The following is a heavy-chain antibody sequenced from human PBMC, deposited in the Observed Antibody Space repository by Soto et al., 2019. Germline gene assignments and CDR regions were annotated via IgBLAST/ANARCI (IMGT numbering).Heavy chain of an antibody. V-gene: IGHV1-8*01. CDR3: VGSDGYNFNWLDS. D-gene: IGHD2-21*01. CDR1: GYTFASYD. Sequence: QVQLVQSGAEVKTPGASVKVSCKASGYTFASYDINWVRQAPGQGLEWMGWMNPNSGNTGYAQKFQGRLTMTRDTALSTAHMELSSLRNEDTAEYYCVGSDGYNFNWLDSWGQGTLVTVSA. J-gene: IGHJ5*01. CDR2: MNPNSGNT.